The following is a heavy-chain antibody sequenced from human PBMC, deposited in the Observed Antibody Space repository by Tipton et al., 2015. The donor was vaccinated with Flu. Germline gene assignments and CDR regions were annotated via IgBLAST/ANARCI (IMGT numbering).Heavy chain of an antibody. CDR1: GFTFKNYG. D-gene: IGHD6-13*01. CDR2: ISFGGSET. Sequence: SLRLSCTASGFTFKNYGMHWVRQAPGKGPEWVAVISFGGSETHYADSVKGRFTISRDNSKNTLYLHMSRLRMEDTAIYYCAKRKASAGTYFYYYGMDVWGQGTTVTVSS. CDR3: AKRKASAGTYFYYYGMDV. V-gene: IGHV3-30*18. J-gene: IGHJ6*02.